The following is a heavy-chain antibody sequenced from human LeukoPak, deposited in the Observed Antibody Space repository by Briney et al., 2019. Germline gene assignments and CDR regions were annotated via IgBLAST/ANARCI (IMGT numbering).Heavy chain of an antibody. J-gene: IGHJ4*02. D-gene: IGHD2-21*02. CDR3: ARTRSCGGGFYPWDFHF. CDR1: DITFSSYC. V-gene: IGHV3-21*01. CDR2: IRESSSYI. Sequence: GGSLRLSCAASDITFSSYCMNWVRQAPGKGLEWVSSIRESSSYISYADSVKGRFTISRDNAKNSLYLQMNSLRVEDTAVYYCARTRSCGGGFYPWDFHFWGQGTPVTVSS.